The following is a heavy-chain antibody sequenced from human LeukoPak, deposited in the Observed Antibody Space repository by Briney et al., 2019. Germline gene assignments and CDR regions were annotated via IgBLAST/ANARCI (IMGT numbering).Heavy chain of an antibody. CDR1: GFSITDHH. CDR2: SATTKPNSCTT. V-gene: IGHV3-72*01. Sequence: PGGSLRLSCAGAGFSITDHHMDWVRQGPGKGLEWIGRSATTKPNSCTTQYAASVRGRFTISRDDSQNSLYLHLNSLKTEDTAVYYCVRVLTTGIGWYHFDNWGLGTLVTVSS. CDR3: VRVLTTGIGWYHFDN. J-gene: IGHJ4*02. D-gene: IGHD6-19*01.